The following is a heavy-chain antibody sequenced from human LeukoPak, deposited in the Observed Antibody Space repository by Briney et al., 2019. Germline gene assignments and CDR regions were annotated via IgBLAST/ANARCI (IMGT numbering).Heavy chain of an antibody. J-gene: IGHJ4*02. D-gene: IGHD1-26*01. CDR1: GGSISSSSYY. V-gene: IGHV4-39*01. CDR2: IYYSGST. CDR3: AKSGGYGLIDY. Sequence: SETLSLTCTVSGGSISSSSYYWGWIRQPPGKGLEWIGSIYYSGSTYYNASLQSRVTISIDTSKNQFSLRLSSVTAADTAMYYCAKSGGYGLIDYWGQGTLVTVSS.